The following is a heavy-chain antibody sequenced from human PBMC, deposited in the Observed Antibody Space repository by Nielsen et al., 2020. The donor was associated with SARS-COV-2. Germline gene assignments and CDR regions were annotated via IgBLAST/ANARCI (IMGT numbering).Heavy chain of an antibody. J-gene: IGHJ6*02. Sequence: SLKISCAASGFTFDDYAMHWVRQVPGKGLEWVSGISWNRGTVGYADSVRGRFTISRDNAKNSLYLQMNSLRAEDTAVYYCARDSQWLVTGYYYYGMDVWGQGTTVTVSS. D-gene: IGHD6-19*01. CDR1: GFTFDDYA. CDR2: ISWNRGTV. CDR3: ARDSQWLVTGYYYYGMDV. V-gene: IGHV3-9*01.